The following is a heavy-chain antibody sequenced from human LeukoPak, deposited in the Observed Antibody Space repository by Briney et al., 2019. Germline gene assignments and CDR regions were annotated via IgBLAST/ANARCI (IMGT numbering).Heavy chain of an antibody. CDR2: IRYDGSNK. Sequence: GGSLRLSCAASGFTFSSYGMHWVRQAPGKGLEWVAFIRYDGSNKYYADSVKGRFTISRDNSKNTLYLQMNSLRAEDTAVYYCARGGFQYSSGWQLDYWGQGTLVTVSS. D-gene: IGHD6-19*01. V-gene: IGHV3-30*02. J-gene: IGHJ4*02. CDR1: GFTFSSYG. CDR3: ARGGFQYSSGWQLDY.